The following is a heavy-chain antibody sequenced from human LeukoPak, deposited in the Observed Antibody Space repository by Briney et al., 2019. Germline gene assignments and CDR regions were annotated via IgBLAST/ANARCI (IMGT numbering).Heavy chain of an antibody. CDR1: GFTFSNYG. Sequence: PGRSLRLSCAASGFTFSNYGIHWVRQAPGKGLEWVAVIWYDGSNKYYADSVKGRFTISRDNSKNTLYLQMNSLRAEDTAVYYCARDAVWELIGNAFDIWGQGTMVTVSS. D-gene: IGHD3-10*01. J-gene: IGHJ3*02. CDR3: ARDAVWELIGNAFDI. CDR2: IWYDGSNK. V-gene: IGHV3-33*01.